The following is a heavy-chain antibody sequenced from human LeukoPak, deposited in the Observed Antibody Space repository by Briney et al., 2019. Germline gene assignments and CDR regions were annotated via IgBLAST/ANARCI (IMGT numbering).Heavy chain of an antibody. Sequence: GGSLSLSCAASGFTISDYGMHWVRQAPGKGLEWVAVLRYDGSNKDYGDSVKGRFTISRDNSENTLNLQMNSLRAEDTAVYYCARGTYYDFGNWFDPWGQGTLVIVSS. D-gene: IGHD3-3*01. CDR3: ARGTYYDFGNWFDP. V-gene: IGHV3-33*01. CDR1: GFTISDYG. CDR2: LRYDGSNK. J-gene: IGHJ5*02.